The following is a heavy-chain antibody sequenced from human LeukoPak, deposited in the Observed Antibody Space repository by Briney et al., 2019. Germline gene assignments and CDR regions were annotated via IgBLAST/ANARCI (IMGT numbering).Heavy chain of an antibody. CDR3: ARDPYSSGWSGDY. J-gene: IGHJ4*02. Sequence: PGGSLRLSCSASGFTFSSYAMHWVRQAPGKGLEYVSAISSNGGSTYYADSVKGRFTISRDNSKNTLYLQMNSLRAEDTAVYYCARDPYSSGWSGDYWGQGTLVTVSS. CDR2: ISSNGGST. CDR1: GFTFSSYA. D-gene: IGHD6-19*01. V-gene: IGHV3-64*04.